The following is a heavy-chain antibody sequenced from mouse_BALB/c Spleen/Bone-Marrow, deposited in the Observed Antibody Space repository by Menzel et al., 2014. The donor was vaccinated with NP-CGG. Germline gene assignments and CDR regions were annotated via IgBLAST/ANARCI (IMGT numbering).Heavy chain of an antibody. D-gene: IGHD2-10*02. J-gene: IGHJ4*01. V-gene: IGHV1-18*01. Sequence: EVQGVESGPELVKPGAPMKISCKASGYSFTGYTMNWAKQSHGKNLEWIGLINPYDGGTSYNQKFKGKATLTVDKSSSTAYMELLSLTSEDSAVYYCARHGYGNYVAMDYWGQGTSVTVSS. CDR3: ARHGYGNYVAMDY. CDR2: INPYDGGT. CDR1: GYSFTGYT.